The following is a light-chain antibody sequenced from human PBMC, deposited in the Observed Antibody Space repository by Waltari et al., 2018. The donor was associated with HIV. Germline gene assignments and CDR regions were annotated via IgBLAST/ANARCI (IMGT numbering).Light chain of an antibody. J-gene: IGKJ4*01. CDR1: QGISSA. CDR3: QQFKSYPHT. CDR2: DGS. V-gene: IGKV1-13*02. Sequence: SSLSASVGDRVTITCRASQGISSALAWYQQKAGKAPKLLIYDGSSLESGVPSRFSGTGSGTDFTLIISSLQPEDFATYYCQQFKSYPHTFGGGTKVEIK.